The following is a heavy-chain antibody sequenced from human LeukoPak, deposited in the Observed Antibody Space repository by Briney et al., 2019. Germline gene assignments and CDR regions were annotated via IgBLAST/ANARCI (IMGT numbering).Heavy chain of an antibody. CDR2: ISSSGSTI. J-gene: IGHJ6*02. Sequence: GGSLRLSCAASGFTFSSYEMNWVRQAPGKGLEWVSYISSSGSTIYYADSVKGRFTISRDNAKNSLYLQMNSLRAEYTAVYYCARDLVTMVRGATRGYYYYYGMDVWGQGTTVTVSS. D-gene: IGHD3-10*01. CDR1: GFTFSSYE. V-gene: IGHV3-48*03. CDR3: ARDLVTMVRGATRGYYYYYGMDV.